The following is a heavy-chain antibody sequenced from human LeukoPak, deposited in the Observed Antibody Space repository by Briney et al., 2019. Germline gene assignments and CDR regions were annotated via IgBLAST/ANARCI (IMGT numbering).Heavy chain of an antibody. CDR2: IKSAGSSI. V-gene: IGHV3-74*03. CDR3: ARDLDYGGKSNFDY. D-gene: IGHD4-23*01. Sequence: PGGSLRLSCAASGFTFSSYWMHWVRQAPGKGLVWVSRIKSAGSSIMYADSVKGRLTISRDNAKNTLYLQMNSLRAEDTAVYYCARDLDYGGKSNFDYWGQGTLVTVSS. J-gene: IGHJ4*02. CDR1: GFTFSSYW.